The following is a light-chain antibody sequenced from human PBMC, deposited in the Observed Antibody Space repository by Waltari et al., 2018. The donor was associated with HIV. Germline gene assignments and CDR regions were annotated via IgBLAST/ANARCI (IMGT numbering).Light chain of an antibody. CDR1: NIGSKS. V-gene: IGLV3-21*04. CDR2: DAS. J-gene: IGLJ3*02. Sequence: SYVLTQPPSVSVAPGKTARITCGGNNIGSKSVHWDQQKPGQAPVLVIYDASDRPSGIPERFSGSNSGNTATLTISRVEAGDEADYYCQVWDSSSDHWVFGGGTKLTVL. CDR3: QVWDSSSDHWV.